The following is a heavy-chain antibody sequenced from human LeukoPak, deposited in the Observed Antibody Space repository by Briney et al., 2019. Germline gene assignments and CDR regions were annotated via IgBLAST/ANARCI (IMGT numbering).Heavy chain of an antibody. V-gene: IGHV1-18*04. D-gene: IGHD1-26*01. CDR1: GYTFTGYY. J-gene: IGHJ4*02. CDR2: ISAYNGNT. CDR3: ARVNVWELQKDY. Sequence: ASVKVSCKASGYTFTGYYMHWVRQAPGQGLEWMGWISAYNGNTNYAQKLQGRVTMTTDTSTSTAYMELRSLRSDDTAVYYCARVNVWELQKDYWGQGTLVTVSS.